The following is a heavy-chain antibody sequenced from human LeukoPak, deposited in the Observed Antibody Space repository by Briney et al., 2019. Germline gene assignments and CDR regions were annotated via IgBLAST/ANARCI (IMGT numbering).Heavy chain of an antibody. CDR1: GGSISSGSYY. V-gene: IGHV4-61*02. CDR3: ARHPKRIHYGMDV. CDR2: IYTSGST. Sequence: PSQTLSLTCTVSGGSISSGSYYWSWIRQPAGKGLEWIGRIYTSGSTNYNPSLKSRVTISVDTSKNQFSLKLSSVTAADTAVYYCARHPKRIHYGMDVWGQGTTVTVSS. J-gene: IGHJ6*02. D-gene: IGHD2/OR15-2a*01.